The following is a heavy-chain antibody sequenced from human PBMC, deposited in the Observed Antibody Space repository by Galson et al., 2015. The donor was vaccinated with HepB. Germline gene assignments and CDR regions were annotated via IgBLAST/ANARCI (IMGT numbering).Heavy chain of an antibody. D-gene: IGHD3-22*01. Sequence: SVKVSCKASGYPFTDYYIHWVRQAPGQGLEWMGWINPKSGGTNSEQKFQGRVTMTRDTSRRTAYMELSRLRSDDTAVYYCARAGYYYDSSGHNYFDYWGQGTLVTVSS. CDR3: ARAGYYYDSSGHNYFDY. CDR1: GYPFTDYY. CDR2: INPKSGGT. V-gene: IGHV1-2*02. J-gene: IGHJ4*02.